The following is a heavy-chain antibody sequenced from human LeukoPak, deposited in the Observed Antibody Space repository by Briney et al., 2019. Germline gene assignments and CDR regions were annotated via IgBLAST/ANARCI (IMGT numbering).Heavy chain of an antibody. Sequence: SETLSLTCTASGGSVSNYYWSWIRQSPGKGLEWIGYIYYTETSYNPSLKSRVTISADTSKNQFSLKLYSVTAADTAVYYCATRNLGNDYWGQGTLVTVSS. D-gene: IGHD7-27*01. V-gene: IGHV4-59*02. CDR1: GGSVSNYY. J-gene: IGHJ4*02. CDR2: IYYTET. CDR3: ATRNLGNDY.